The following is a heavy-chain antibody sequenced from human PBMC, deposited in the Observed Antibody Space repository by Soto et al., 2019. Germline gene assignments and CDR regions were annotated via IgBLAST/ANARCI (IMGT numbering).Heavy chain of an antibody. CDR1: GFTFSNAW. Sequence: EVQLVESGGGLVKPGGSLRLSCAASGFTFSNAWMNWVRQAPGKGLGWVGRIKSKTDGGTTDYAAPVKGRFTISRDDSKNTLYLQMNSLKTEDTAVYYCTTGLVKGRGAFDIWGQGTMVTVSS. J-gene: IGHJ3*02. V-gene: IGHV3-15*07. CDR2: IKSKTDGGTT. D-gene: IGHD2-21*01. CDR3: TTGLVKGRGAFDI.